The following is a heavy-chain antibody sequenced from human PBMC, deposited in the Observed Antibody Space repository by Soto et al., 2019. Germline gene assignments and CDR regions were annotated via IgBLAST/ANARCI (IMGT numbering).Heavy chain of an antibody. V-gene: IGHV3-53*01. Sequence: QRLSCAASGFTVGSNYMSWVRQAPGKGLEWVSVIYSEGTPYYADSVKGRFTISRENSNNTLYPHMNNLRAEDTAVYYCARSTYYDILTGSFYYYAMDVWGQGTTVTVSS. CDR3: ARSTYYDILTGSFYYYAMDV. D-gene: IGHD3-9*01. CDR1: GFTVGSNY. J-gene: IGHJ6*02. CDR2: IYSEGTP.